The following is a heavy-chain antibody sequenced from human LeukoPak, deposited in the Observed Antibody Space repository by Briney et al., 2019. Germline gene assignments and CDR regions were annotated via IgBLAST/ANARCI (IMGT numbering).Heavy chain of an antibody. J-gene: IGHJ4*02. Sequence: GGSLRLSCAASGFTFSSYWMHWVRQAPGKGLVWVSRINSDGSSTSYADSVKGRFTTSRDNAKNTLYLQMNSLRVEDTAVYYCARRYYYDSSGYPDYWGQGTLVTVSS. CDR1: GFTFSSYW. D-gene: IGHD3-22*01. V-gene: IGHV3-74*01. CDR2: INSDGSST. CDR3: ARRYYYDSSGYPDY.